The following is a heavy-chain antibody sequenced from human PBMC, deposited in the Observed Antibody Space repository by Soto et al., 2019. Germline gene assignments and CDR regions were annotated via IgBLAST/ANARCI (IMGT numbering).Heavy chain of an antibody. CDR2: IFHDGNT. CDR1: GASIGSGGW. Sequence: QVHLQESGPGLVKPSETLSLTCAVSGASIGSGGWWSWVRQPPGKGLEWIAEIFHDGNTNYSPSLKSRVTISVDKSQNQFSLNVSSVTAADTAVYYCARHEGWTGPDQWGQGTLVTVSS. CDR3: ARHEGWTGPDQ. V-gene: IGHV4-4*02. D-gene: IGHD2-8*02. J-gene: IGHJ5*02.